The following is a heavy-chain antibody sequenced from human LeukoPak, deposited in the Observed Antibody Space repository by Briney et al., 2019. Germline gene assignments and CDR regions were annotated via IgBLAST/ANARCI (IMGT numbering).Heavy chain of an antibody. CDR1: GYTFTSYG. J-gene: IGHJ3*02. CDR3: ARDRGPATVTTNWAFDI. Sequence: AAVTVSFTASGYTFTSYGISWVRQAPAQGLEWMGWISAHNGNTNDAQKVQGRVTMTTDTSTTTAYMELRSLRSDDTAVYYCARDRGPATVTTNWAFDIWGQGTMVTVSS. D-gene: IGHD4-17*01. V-gene: IGHV1-18*01. CDR2: ISAHNGNT.